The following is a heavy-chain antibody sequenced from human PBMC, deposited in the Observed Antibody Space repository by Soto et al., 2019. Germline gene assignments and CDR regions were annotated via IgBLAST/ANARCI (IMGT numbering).Heavy chain of an antibody. CDR2: IIPIFGTA. CDR3: ARVVTSRYYYYGMDV. J-gene: IGHJ6*02. V-gene: IGHV1-69*13. Sequence: SVKVSCKASGGTFSSYAISWVRQAPGQGLEWMGGIIPIFGTANYAQKFQGRVTITADESTSTAYMELSSLRSEDTAVYYCARVVTSRYYYYGMDVWGQGTTVTVSS. CDR1: GGTFSSYA. D-gene: IGHD2-21*02.